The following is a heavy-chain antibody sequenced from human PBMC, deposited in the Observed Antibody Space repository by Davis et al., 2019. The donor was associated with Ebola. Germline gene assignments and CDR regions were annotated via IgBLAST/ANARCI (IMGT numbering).Heavy chain of an antibody. V-gene: IGHV5-51*01. Sequence: GESLKISCKGSGYSFTSYWIGWVRQMPGKGLEWMGIIYPGDSDTRYSPSFQGQVTVSADKSISTAYLQWSSLKASDTAIYYCARRRVTSCSNGICPLSTFDIWGQGTMVTVSS. J-gene: IGHJ3*02. CDR2: IYPGDSDT. CDR1: GYSFTSYW. CDR3: ARRRVTSCSNGICPLSTFDI. D-gene: IGHD2-8*01.